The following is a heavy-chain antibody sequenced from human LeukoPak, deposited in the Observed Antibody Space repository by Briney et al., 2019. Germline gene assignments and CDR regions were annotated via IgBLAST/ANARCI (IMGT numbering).Heavy chain of an antibody. CDR2: ISGTGGRT. Sequence: GGSLRLSCAASGFTFSSYAMSWVRQAPGQGLAWVSRISGTGGRTDYADSVKGRFTISRDNSKNTLYLRMDSLRAEDTAVYYCAIDRSPFDYWGQGTLVTVSS. CDR3: AIDRSPFDY. J-gene: IGHJ4*02. CDR1: GFTFSSYA. V-gene: IGHV3-23*01.